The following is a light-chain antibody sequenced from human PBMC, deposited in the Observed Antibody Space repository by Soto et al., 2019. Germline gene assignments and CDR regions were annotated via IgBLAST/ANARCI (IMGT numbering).Light chain of an antibody. Sequence: DIVMTQSPDSLAVSLGERATINCKSSQSVLYSSNNKNYLAWYQQKPGQPPKLLIYWASTRESGVPDRFSGSGSGTDFTLTISSLQAEDAAVYYCQQYYSTPLTFGGRTKVDIK. CDR2: WAS. V-gene: IGKV4-1*01. CDR3: QQYYSTPLT. J-gene: IGKJ4*01. CDR1: QSVLYSSNNKNY.